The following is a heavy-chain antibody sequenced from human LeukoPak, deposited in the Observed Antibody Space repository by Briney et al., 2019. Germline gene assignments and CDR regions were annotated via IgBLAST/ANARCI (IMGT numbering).Heavy chain of an antibody. CDR3: ASRNDILTGYVFDF. CDR1: GGSVSSSIYY. J-gene: IGHJ4*02. V-gene: IGHV4-39*01. D-gene: IGHD3-9*01. Sequence: SAPLSLPCTVSGGSVSSSIYYWGWIRPPPGKGLEWIGSIYYSGSTSYNPSLKSRVTISVDTSKNQFSLKLTSVTAADTAVYYCASRNDILTGYVFDFWGQGTLVTVSS. CDR2: IYYSGST.